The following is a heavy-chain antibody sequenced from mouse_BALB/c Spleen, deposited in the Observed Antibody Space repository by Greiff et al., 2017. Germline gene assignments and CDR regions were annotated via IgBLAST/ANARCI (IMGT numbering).Heavy chain of an antibody. CDR3: ARRSPYAMDY. V-gene: IGHV14-1*02. CDR2: IDPENGNT. Sequence: VHVKQSGAELVRPGALVKLSCKASGFNIKDYYMHWVKQRPEQGLEWIGWIDPENGNTIYDPKFQGKASITADTSSNTAYLQLSSLTSEDTAVYYCARRSPYAMDYWGQGTSVTVSS. J-gene: IGHJ4*01. CDR1: GFNIKDYY.